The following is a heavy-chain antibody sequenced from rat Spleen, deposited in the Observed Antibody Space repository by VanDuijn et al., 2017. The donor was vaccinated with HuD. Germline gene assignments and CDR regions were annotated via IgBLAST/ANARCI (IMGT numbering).Heavy chain of an antibody. D-gene: IGHD1-11*01. CDR1: GFTFSNHD. CDR3: ARHTPFNYGTVGDY. V-gene: IGHV5-25*01. Sequence: EVRLVESGGGLVQPGRSLKLSCAASGFTFSNHDMAWVRQAPTKGLEWIASISSGGGNTYYRDSVKGRFTISRDNAKSTLYLQMDSLRSEDTATYYCARHTPFNYGTVGDYWGQGVMVTVSS. CDR2: ISSGGGNT. J-gene: IGHJ2*01.